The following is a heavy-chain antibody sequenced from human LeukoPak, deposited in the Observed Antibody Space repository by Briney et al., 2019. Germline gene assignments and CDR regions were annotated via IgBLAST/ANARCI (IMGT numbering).Heavy chain of an antibody. D-gene: IGHD1-26*01. CDR3: ARAYSGSYRVGDY. J-gene: IGHJ4*02. CDR1: GFTFSSYW. CDR2: IKQDGSEK. Sequence: GGSLRLSCAASGFTFSSYWMSWVRQAPGKGLEWVANIKQDGSEKNYVDSVKGRFTISRDNAKNSLYLQMNSLRADDTAVYYCARAYSGSYRVGDYWGQGTLVTVSS. V-gene: IGHV3-7*01.